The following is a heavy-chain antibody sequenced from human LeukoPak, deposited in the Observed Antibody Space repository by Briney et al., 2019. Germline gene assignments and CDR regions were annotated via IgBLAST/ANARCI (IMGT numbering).Heavy chain of an antibody. J-gene: IGHJ4*02. CDR3: ARAPGAALD. CDR2: INHRGST. Sequence: SGTLSLTCAVYGGSFSGYYWSWIRQPPGKGLEWIGEINHRGSTNYNPSLKSRVTVSLDTSKNQFSLKLSSVTAADTAVYYCARAPGAALDWGQGTLATVSS. V-gene: IGHV4-34*01. D-gene: IGHD2-15*01. CDR1: GGSFSGYY.